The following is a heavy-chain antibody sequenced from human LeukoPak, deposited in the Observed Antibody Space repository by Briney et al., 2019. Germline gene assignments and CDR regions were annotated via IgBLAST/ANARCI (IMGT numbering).Heavy chain of an antibody. D-gene: IGHD3-3*01. CDR2: VSYEVSNK. CDR1: GFTFSSYG. V-gene: IGHV3-30*18. CDR3: AKGHTNMGVESLQFDY. J-gene: IGHJ4*02. Sequence: GGSLTLSCAASGFTFSSYGMHWVRQPPGNGLEWVAVVSYEVSNKYYTDSGKDRFTISRDNSKNTLYLQMNSLRAEDTAVYYCAKGHTNMGVESLQFDYWGQGTLITVSS.